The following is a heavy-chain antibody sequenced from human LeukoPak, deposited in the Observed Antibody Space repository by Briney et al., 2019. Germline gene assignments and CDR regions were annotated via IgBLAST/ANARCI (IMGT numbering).Heavy chain of an antibody. CDR1: GGTFSSYA. V-gene: IGHV1-69*13. J-gene: IGHJ5*02. D-gene: IGHD2-2*01. CDR3: ARTSPVVPAAFDP. CDR2: IIPIFGTA. Sequence: SVKVSCKASGGTFSSYAISWVRQAPGQGLEWMGGIIPIFGTANYAQKFQGRVTITADESTSTAYMELSSLRSEDTAVYYCARTSPVVPAAFDPWGQGTLVTVSS.